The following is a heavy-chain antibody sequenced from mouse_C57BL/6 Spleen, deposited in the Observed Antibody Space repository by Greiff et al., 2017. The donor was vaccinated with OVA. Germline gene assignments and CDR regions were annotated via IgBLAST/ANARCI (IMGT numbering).Heavy chain of an antibody. Sequence: EVKLMESGGGLVKPGGSLKLSCAASGFTFSDYGMHWVRQAPEKGLEWVAYISSGSSTIYYADTVKGRFTISRDNAKNTRFLQMTSLRSEDTAMYYCARDYYYGSSPFAYWGQGTLVTVSA. CDR1: GFTFSDYG. V-gene: IGHV5-17*01. CDR2: ISSGSSTI. D-gene: IGHD1-1*01. CDR3: ARDYYYGSSPFAY. J-gene: IGHJ3*01.